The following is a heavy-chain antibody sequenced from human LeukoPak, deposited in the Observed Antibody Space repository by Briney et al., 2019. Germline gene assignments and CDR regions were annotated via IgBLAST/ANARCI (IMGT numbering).Heavy chain of an antibody. D-gene: IGHD2-2*02. CDR2: XXXXXXX. Sequence: PSETLSLTCTVSGGSISSGGYYWSWIRQHPGKGLEWXXXXXXXXXXYYNPSLKSRVTISVDTSKNQFSLKLSSVTAADTAVYYCARRGHGYCSSTSCYMASDNWFDPWGQGTLVTVSS. CDR1: GGSISSGGYY. V-gene: IGHV4-31*03. CDR3: ARRGHGYCSSTSCYMASDNWFDP. J-gene: IGHJ5*02.